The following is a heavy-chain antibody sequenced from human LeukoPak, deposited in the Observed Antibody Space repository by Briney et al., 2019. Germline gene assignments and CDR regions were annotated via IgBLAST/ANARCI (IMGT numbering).Heavy chain of an antibody. CDR1: GYTFTSYD. CDR2: MNPNSGNT. J-gene: IGHJ6*02. CDR3: ARTTYYDFWSGYYLVGMNYYYYGMDV. Sequence: GASVTVSCKASGYTFTSYDINWVRQATGQGLEWMGWMNPNSGNTGYAQKFQGRVTMTRNTSISTAYMELSSLRSEDTAVYYCARTTYYDFWSGYYLVGMNYYYYGMDVWGQGTTVTVSS. V-gene: IGHV1-8*01. D-gene: IGHD3-3*01.